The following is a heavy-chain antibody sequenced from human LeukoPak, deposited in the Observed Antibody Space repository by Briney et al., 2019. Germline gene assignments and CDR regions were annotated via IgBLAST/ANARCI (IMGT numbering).Heavy chain of an antibody. J-gene: IGHJ6*03. D-gene: IGHD5-18*01. CDR1: GGSISSYY. Sequence: PSETLSLTCTVSGGSISSYYWSWIRQSPGKGLEWIGYIYYSGSTNYNPSLKSRVTISVDTSKNQFSLKLSSVTAADTAVYYCARERGRSYGSVPYYYYYMDVWGKGTTVTVSS. V-gene: IGHV4-59*01. CDR3: ARERGRSYGSVPYYYYYMDV. CDR2: IYYSGST.